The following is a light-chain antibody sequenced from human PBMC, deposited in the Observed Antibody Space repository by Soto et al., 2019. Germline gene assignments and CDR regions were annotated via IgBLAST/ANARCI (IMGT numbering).Light chain of an antibody. CDR1: QTVSITY. CDR3: QQRSNWPPEIT. Sequence: EAVLTQPPGTMSLSPVESATLFCSCSQTVSITYLTWYQQKPGQAPRLLIFGASSRATGIPDRFSGSGSGTDFTLTISSLEPEDFALYYCQQRSNWPPEITFGQGTRLEI. V-gene: IGKV3D-20*02. J-gene: IGKJ5*01. CDR2: GAS.